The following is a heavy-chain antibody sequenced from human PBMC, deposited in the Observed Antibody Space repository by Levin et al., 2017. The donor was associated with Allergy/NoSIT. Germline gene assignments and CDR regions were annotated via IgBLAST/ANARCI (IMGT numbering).Heavy chain of an antibody. CDR2: INSDGSST. D-gene: IGHD5-12*01. V-gene: IGHV3-74*01. CDR3: ARDGYSGYVDY. CDR1: GFTFSSYW. J-gene: IGHJ4*02. Sequence: ETLSLTCAASGFTFSSYWMHWVRQAPGKGLVWVSRINSDGSSTSYADSVKGRFTISRDNAKNTLYLQMNSLRAEDTAVYYCARDGYSGYVDYWGQGTLVTVSS.